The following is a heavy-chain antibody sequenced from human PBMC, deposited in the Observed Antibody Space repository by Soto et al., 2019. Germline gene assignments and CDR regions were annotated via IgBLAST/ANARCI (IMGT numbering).Heavy chain of an antibody. V-gene: IGHV3-30*18. Sequence: QVQLVESGGGVVQPGRSLRLSCAASGFTFSSYGMHWVRQAPGKGLEWVAVISYDGSNKYYADSVKGRFTISRDNSKNTLYLQMNSLRAEDTAVYYCAKDPRSGYYYYGMDVWGHGTTVTVSS. CDR1: GFTFSSYG. D-gene: IGHD3-10*01. J-gene: IGHJ6*02. CDR2: ISYDGSNK. CDR3: AKDPRSGYYYYGMDV.